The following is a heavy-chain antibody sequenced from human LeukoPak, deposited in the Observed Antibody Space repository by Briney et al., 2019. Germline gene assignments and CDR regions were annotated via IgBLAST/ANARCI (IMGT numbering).Heavy chain of an antibody. CDR2: ISWNSGSI. J-gene: IGHJ4*02. D-gene: IGHD3-22*01. V-gene: IGHV3-9*01. Sequence: PGGSLRLSCAASGFTFDDYAMHWVRQAPGKGLEWVSGISWNSGSIGYADSVKGRFTISRDNAKNSLYLQMNSLRAEATALYYCAKDYYYDSSGYLSGVAFDYWGQGTLVTVSS. CDR3: AKDYYYDSSGYLSGVAFDY. CDR1: GFTFDDYA.